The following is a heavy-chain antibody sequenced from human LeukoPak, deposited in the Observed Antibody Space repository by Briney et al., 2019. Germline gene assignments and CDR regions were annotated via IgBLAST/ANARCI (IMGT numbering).Heavy chain of an antibody. V-gene: IGHV3-30*18. D-gene: IGHD6-19*01. CDR2: ISYDGSNK. CDR3: AKDPGIAVAGNVANYFGY. J-gene: IGHJ4*02. CDR1: GFTFSSYG. Sequence: PGGSLRLSCAASGFTFSSYGMHWVRQAPGKGLEWVALISYDGSNKYYVDSVKGRFTISRDNSKNTLYLQMNSLRAEDTAVYYCAKDPGIAVAGNVANYFGYWGQGTLVTVSS.